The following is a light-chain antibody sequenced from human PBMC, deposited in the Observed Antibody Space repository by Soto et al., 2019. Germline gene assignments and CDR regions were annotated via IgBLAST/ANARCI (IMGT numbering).Light chain of an antibody. CDR2: KAS. V-gene: IGKV1-5*03. Sequence: DIQMTQSPSTLSASVGDRVNMTCRASQSISSWLAWYQQKPGKAPKLLIYKASSLESGVPSRFSGSGSGTEFTLTISSLQPDDFATYYCQQYSSYSAWTFGEGTKVDIK. J-gene: IGKJ1*01. CDR1: QSISSW. CDR3: QQYSSYSAWT.